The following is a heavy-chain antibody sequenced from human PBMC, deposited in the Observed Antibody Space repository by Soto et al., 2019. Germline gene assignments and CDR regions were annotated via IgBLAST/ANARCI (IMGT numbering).Heavy chain of an antibody. Sequence: GGSLRLSCAASGVTFSSYGMHWVRQAPGKGLEWVAVIWYDGSNKYYADSVKGRFTISRDNSKNTLYLQMNSLRAEDTAVYYCARDRGSGWYSSHFQHWGQGTLVTVSS. CDR3: ARDRGSGWYSSHFQH. J-gene: IGHJ1*01. V-gene: IGHV3-33*01. CDR1: GVTFSSYG. D-gene: IGHD6-19*01. CDR2: IWYDGSNK.